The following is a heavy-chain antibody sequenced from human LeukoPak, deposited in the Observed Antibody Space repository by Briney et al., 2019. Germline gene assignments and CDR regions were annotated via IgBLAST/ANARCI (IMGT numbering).Heavy chain of an antibody. CDR2: INPNSGGT. V-gene: IGHV1-2*02. J-gene: IGHJ3*02. CDR1: GYTFTGYY. D-gene: IGHD2-2*02. CDR3: ASFSIVVVPAAILGDAFDI. Sequence: ASVKVSCKASGYTFTGYYMHWVRQAPGQGLEWMGWINPNSGGTNYAQKFQGRVTMTRDTSISTAYMELSKLRSDDTAVYYCASFSIVVVPAAILGDAFDIWGQGTMDTVSS.